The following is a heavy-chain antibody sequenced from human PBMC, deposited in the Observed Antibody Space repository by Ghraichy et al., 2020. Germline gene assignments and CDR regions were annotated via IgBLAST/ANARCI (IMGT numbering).Heavy chain of an antibody. D-gene: IGHD2-2*01. CDR2: IKSKTDGETT. J-gene: IGHJ4*02. Sequence: GGSLRLSCAASGITFSHAWMSWVRQAPGKGLEWVGRIKSKTDGETTDCAAPVKGRFTISRDDSKSTVYLEMNSLKTEDTGVYYCTTRPLGHPAAYLWDFWGQGTLVTVSS. V-gene: IGHV3-15*01. CDR1: GITFSHAW. CDR3: TTRPLGHPAAYLWDF.